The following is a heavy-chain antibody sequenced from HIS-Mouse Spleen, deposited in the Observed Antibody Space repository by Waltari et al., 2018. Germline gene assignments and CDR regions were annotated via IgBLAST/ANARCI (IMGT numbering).Heavy chain of an antibody. D-gene: IGHD3-3*01. CDR1: GFTFSSYW. CDR2: INSDGSST. J-gene: IGHJ3*02. Sequence: EVQLVESGGGLVQPGGSLRLSCAASGFTFSSYWMHWVRQAPGKGLVGVSRINSDGSSTSYADSVKGRFTISRDNAKNTLYLQMNSLRAEDTAVYYCAREIRITIFGVVIISSGAFDIWGQGTMVTVSS. V-gene: IGHV3-74*01. CDR3: AREIRITIFGVVIISSGAFDI.